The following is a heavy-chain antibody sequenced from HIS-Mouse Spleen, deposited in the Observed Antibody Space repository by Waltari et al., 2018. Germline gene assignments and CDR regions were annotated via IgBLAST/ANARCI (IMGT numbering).Heavy chain of an antibody. CDR2: MNPNSGNQ. CDR3: ARVYYDFWSGYYY. CDR1: GYTFTSYD. D-gene: IGHD3-3*01. Sequence: QVQLVQSGAEVKKPGASVKVSCKASGYTFTSYDINWVRQATGQGLEWMGWMNPNSGNQGYAQKFQGRVTMARNTSISTGYMELSSLGSEDTAVYYCARVYYDFWSGYYYWGQGTLVTVSS. J-gene: IGHJ4*02. V-gene: IGHV1-8*01.